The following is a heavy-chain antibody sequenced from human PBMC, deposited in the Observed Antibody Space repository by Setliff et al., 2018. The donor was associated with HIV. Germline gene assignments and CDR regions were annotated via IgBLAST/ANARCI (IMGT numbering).Heavy chain of an antibody. V-gene: IGHV4-34*01. Sequence: PSETLSLTCTVSGDSINTHYWSWIRQPPGKGLEWIGEINHSGSTNYNPSLKSRVTISVDTSKNQFSLKLSSVTAADTAVYYCNIYYYYYMDVWGKGTTVT. J-gene: IGHJ6*03. CDR2: INHSGST. CDR3: NIYYYYYMDV. CDR1: GDSINTHY.